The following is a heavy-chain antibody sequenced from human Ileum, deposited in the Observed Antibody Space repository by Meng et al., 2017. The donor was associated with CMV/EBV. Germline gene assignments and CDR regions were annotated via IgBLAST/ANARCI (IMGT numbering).Heavy chain of an antibody. Sequence: GESLKISCAASGFTFSSYWMSWVRQAPGKGLEWVANIKEDGSEKYYVDSVKGRFTMSRDNAKNSLYLQMNSLRAEDTAVYYCARDKYYSRDLWGRGTLVTVSS. J-gene: IGHJ2*01. V-gene: IGHV3-7*01. CDR3: ARDKYYSRDL. D-gene: IGHD3-10*01. CDR1: GFTFSSYW. CDR2: IKEDGSEK.